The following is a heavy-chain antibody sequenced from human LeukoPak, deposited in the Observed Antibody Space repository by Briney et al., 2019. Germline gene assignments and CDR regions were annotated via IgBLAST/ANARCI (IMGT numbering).Heavy chain of an antibody. Sequence: GESLKISCQASGYRFNTYWIGWVRQMPGKGLEWMGIIYPGNSETKYSPSFQGQVAFSVDKSISTAYLQWSSLKASDTAMYYCARPNSGSYRPRGDDAFDIWGQGTMVTVSS. CDR1: GYRFNTYW. V-gene: IGHV5-51*01. J-gene: IGHJ3*02. D-gene: IGHD1-26*01. CDR2: IYPGNSET. CDR3: ARPNSGSYRPRGDDAFDI.